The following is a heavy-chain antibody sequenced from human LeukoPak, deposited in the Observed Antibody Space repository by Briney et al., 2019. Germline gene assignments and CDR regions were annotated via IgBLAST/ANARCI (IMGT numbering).Heavy chain of an antibody. CDR1: GGSISSYY. CDR2: IYTSGST. J-gene: IGHJ6*03. CDR3: ARAVGSGSFQTYYYYMDV. V-gene: IGHV4-4*07. D-gene: IGHD3-10*01. Sequence: SETLSLTCTVSGGSISSYYWSWIRQPAGKGLEWIGRIYTSGSTNYNPSLKSRVTMSVDTSKNQFPLKPSSVTAADTAVYYCARAVGSGSFQTYYYYMDVWGKGTTVTISS.